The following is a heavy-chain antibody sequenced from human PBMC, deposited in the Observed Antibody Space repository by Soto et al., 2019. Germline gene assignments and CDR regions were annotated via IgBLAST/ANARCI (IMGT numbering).Heavy chain of an antibody. Sequence: EVQLLESGGGLVQPGGSLRLSCAASGFTFSSSAMSWVRQAPGKGLEWVSAISGSGGSTYYAGSVKGRFTISRDNSKNTLSLQMNSLKAEDTAVYYCAKEGSSVVAQPMGYFDYWGQGTLVTVSS. CDR1: GFTFSSSA. CDR2: ISGSGGST. D-gene: IGHD2-15*01. V-gene: IGHV3-23*01. J-gene: IGHJ4*02. CDR3: AKEGSSVVAQPMGYFDY.